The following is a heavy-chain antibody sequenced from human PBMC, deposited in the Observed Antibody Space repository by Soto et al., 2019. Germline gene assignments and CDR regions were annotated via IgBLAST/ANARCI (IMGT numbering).Heavy chain of an antibody. D-gene: IGHD3-16*02. J-gene: IGHJ5*02. CDR2: IKRDGSET. Sequence: EVQLVESGGGLVQPGGSLRLSCAASGFTFSSYWMHWVRQVPGKGLVWVSRIKRDGSETNYADSVKGRFTISRDNAKNTLYLQMNSLRAEDTAVYYCTRVVTWFDPWVQGTLVTVSS. CDR1: GFTFSSYW. V-gene: IGHV3-74*01. CDR3: TRVVTWFDP.